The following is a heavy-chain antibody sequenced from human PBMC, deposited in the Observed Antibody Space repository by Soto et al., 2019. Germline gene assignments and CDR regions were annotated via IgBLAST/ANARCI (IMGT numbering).Heavy chain of an antibody. J-gene: IGHJ4*02. CDR2: IIPILGIA. CDR1: GGTFSSYT. CDR3: AGSRRYCSGGSCATEPNDY. D-gene: IGHD2-15*01. V-gene: IGHV1-69*02. Sequence: QVQLVQSGAEVQKPGSSVKVSCKASGGTFSSYTISWVRQAPGQGLEWMGRIIPILGIANYAQKFQGRVTITADKSTSTAYMELSSLRSEDTAVYYCAGSRRYCSGGSCATEPNDYWGQGTLVTVSS.